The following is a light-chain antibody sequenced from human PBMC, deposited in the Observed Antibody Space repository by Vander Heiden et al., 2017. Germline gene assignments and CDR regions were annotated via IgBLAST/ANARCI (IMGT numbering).Light chain of an antibody. CDR1: QSVLYRSSNKNY. CDR3: HQSYTPPNT. V-gene: IGKV4-1*01. Sequence: DILMTQSPDSLAVSLGERATINCKSSQSVLYRSSNKNYLAWYQQKPGQPPKLLISWASTRESGVPDRFSGSGSGTDFTLTISSLQAEDVAVYYGHQSYTPPNTCGQGTKLEI. J-gene: IGKJ2*01. CDR2: WAS.